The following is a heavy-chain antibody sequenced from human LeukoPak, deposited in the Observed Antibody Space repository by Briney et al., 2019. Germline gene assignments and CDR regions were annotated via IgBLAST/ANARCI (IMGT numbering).Heavy chain of an antibody. CDR2: IYPGDSDT. Sequence: GESLKISCKGSGYSFTNYWIGWVRQMPGKDLEWMGIIYPGDSDTRYSPSFQGQVTISADKSISTAYLQWSSLKASDTAMYYCARRAMVESFDPWGQGTLVTVSS. V-gene: IGHV5-51*01. CDR1: GYSFTNYW. CDR3: ARRAMVESFDP. D-gene: IGHD5-18*01. J-gene: IGHJ5*02.